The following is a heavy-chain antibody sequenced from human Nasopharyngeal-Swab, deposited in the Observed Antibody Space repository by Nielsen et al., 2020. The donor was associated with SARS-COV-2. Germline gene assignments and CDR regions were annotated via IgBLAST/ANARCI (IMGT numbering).Heavy chain of an antibody. V-gene: IGHV1-69*01. D-gene: IGHD3-22*01. J-gene: IGHJ6*02. Sequence: WVRQAPGRGLEWVGGLIPVFGTAHCSQKFQDRLRVTADASTDTAYMELSSLRSDDTAVYYCARAITYYYDGSGSPSYGLDVWGQGTTVTVSS. CDR2: LIPVFGTA. CDR3: ARAITYYYDGSGSPSYGLDV.